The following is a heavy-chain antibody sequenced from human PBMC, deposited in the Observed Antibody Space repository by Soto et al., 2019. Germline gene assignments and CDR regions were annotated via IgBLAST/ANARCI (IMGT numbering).Heavy chain of an antibody. Sequence: EVQLVESGGGLVQPGGSLRLSCAASGFTFSSYWMHWVRQAPGKGLVWVSRINSDGSSTSYADSVKGRFTISRDNAKNTLYLQMNSLRAEDTAVYYCARGVVVVAATTYYYYYGMDVWGQGTTGTVSS. CDR2: INSDGSST. D-gene: IGHD2-15*01. CDR1: GFTFSSYW. CDR3: ARGVVVVAATTYYYYYGMDV. J-gene: IGHJ6*02. V-gene: IGHV3-74*01.